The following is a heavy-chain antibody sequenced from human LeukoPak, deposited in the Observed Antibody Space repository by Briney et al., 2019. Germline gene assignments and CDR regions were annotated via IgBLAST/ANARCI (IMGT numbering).Heavy chain of an antibody. CDR3: ARSDTYSSDWFDP. D-gene: IGHD6-19*01. V-gene: IGHV4-59*01. CDR1: GGSISSYY. Sequence: SSETLSLTCAVSGGSISSYYWSWIRQPPGKGLEWIGYIYYSGSTNYNPSLKSRVTISVDTFKNQFSLKLSSVTAADTAVYYCARSDTYSSDWFDPWGQGTLVTVSS. J-gene: IGHJ5*02. CDR2: IYYSGST.